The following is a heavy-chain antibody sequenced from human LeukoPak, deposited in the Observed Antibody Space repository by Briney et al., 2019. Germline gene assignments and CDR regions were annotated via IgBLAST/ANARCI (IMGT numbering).Heavy chain of an antibody. V-gene: IGHV4-34*01. D-gene: IGHD3-10*01. CDR1: GGSFSISY. Sequence: SETLSLTCGVSGGSFSISYWSWIRQPPGKGLEWIGQIYHSGGANYNPCLRSRVTISIDMSKNQLSLRLSSVTAADTAVYYCARHGSYCFDPWGQGTLVTVSS. CDR2: IYHSGGA. J-gene: IGHJ5*02. CDR3: ARHGSYCFDP.